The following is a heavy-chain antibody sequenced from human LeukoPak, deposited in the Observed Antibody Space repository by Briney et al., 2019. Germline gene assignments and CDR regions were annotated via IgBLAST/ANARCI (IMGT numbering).Heavy chain of an antibody. V-gene: IGHV3-21*01. Sequence: KPGGSLRLSCAASGFTFSNAWMSWVRQAPGEGLDWVSSISSRSRYIYYADSVKGRFTISRVNAKNSLYQQMNSLRAEDTAVYYCARGDRSTYYYGSGNYRADAFDIWGQGTMVTVSS. CDR3: ARGDRSTYYYGSGNYRADAFDI. CDR1: GFTFSNAW. D-gene: IGHD3-10*01. J-gene: IGHJ3*02. CDR2: ISSRSRYI.